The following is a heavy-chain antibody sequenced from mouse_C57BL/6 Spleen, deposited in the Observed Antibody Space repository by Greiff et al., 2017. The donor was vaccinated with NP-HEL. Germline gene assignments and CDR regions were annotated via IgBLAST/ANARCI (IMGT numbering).Heavy chain of an antibody. CDR2: IWSGGST. V-gene: IGHV2-2*01. Sequence: VQLQQSGPGLVQPSQSLSITCTVSGFSLTSYGVHWVRQSPGKGLEWLGVIWSGGSTDYNAAFISRLSISKDNSKSQVFFKMNSLQADDTAIYYCARNDGYDGVDYWGQGTTLTVSS. J-gene: IGHJ2*01. D-gene: IGHD2-2*01. CDR1: GFSLTSYG. CDR3: ARNDGYDGVDY.